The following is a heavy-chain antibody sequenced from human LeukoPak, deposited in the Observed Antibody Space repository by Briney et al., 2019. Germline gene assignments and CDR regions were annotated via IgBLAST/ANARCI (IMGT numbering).Heavy chain of an antibody. J-gene: IGHJ4*02. CDR2: ISTSGSTI. CDR1: GFTSSLYS. V-gene: IGHV3-48*02. CDR3: ARGLGVLDC. Sequence: HPGGSLRLSCAASGFTSSLYSMNWVRQAPGKGLEWVSYISTSGSTIYYADSVQSRFTISRDNAKNSLYLQMNSLRDEDTAVYYCARGLGVLDCWGRGTLVTVSS.